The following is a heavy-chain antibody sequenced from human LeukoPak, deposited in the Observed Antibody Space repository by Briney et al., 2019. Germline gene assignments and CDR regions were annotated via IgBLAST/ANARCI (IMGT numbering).Heavy chain of an antibody. CDR2: IYYNGST. Sequence: SETLSLTCTVSGGSISPYYWSWIRQPPGKGLEWIGYIYYNGSTNYNPSLKSRVTISVDTSKSQFSLKLSSATAADTAVYYCARGGGSGRGNWFDPWGQGSLVIVSS. J-gene: IGHJ5*02. V-gene: IGHV4-59*01. CDR1: GGSISPYY. CDR3: ARGGGSGRGNWFDP. D-gene: IGHD3-10*01.